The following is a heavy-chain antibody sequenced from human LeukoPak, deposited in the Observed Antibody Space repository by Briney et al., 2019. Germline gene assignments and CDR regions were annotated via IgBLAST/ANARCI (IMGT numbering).Heavy chain of an antibody. CDR1: GYTFTDNA. CDR3: ASCNDSSGYFAY. V-gene: IGHV7-4-1*02. J-gene: IGHJ4*02. CDR2: VNTNTGNP. D-gene: IGHD3-22*01. Sequence: ASVKVSCKPSGYTFTDNAINWVRQAPGQGLEYMGCVNTNTGNPTYAQGFTGRFVFSSDSSVSTAYLQITSLKADDSAIYFCASCNDSSGYFAYWGQGTLVTVSS.